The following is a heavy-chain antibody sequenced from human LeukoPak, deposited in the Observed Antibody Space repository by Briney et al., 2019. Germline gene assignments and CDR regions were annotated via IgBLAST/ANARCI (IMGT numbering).Heavy chain of an antibody. J-gene: IGHJ6*03. V-gene: IGHV3-7*01. CDR2: IKQHGSEK. CDR3: ARVVGYGDYERSYYYYYMDV. D-gene: IGHD4-17*01. CDR1: GFTFSSYW. Sequence: GGSLRLSCAASGFTFSSYWMSWVRQAPGKGLEWVANIKQHGSEKYYVDSVKGRFTVSRDNAKNSLYLQMNSLRDEDTAVYYCARVVGYGDYERSYYYYYMDVWGKGTTVTVSS.